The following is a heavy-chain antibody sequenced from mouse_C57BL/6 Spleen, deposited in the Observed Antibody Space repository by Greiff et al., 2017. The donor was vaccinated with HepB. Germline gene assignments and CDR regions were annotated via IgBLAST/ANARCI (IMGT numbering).Heavy chain of an antibody. D-gene: IGHD1-1*01. CDR2: IWSGGST. Sequence: VQLVESGPGLVQPSQSLSITCTVSGFSLTSYGVHWVRQSPGKGLEWLGVIWSGGSTDYNAAFISRLSISKDNSKSQVFFKMNSLQADDTAIYYCARTRGGSSLYWYFDVWGTGTTVTVAS. CDR3: ARTRGGSSLYWYFDV. V-gene: IGHV2-2*01. CDR1: GFSLTSYG. J-gene: IGHJ1*03.